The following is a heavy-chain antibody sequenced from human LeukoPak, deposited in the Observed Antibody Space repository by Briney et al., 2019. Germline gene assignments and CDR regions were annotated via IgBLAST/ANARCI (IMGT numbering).Heavy chain of an antibody. CDR2: IWSTGAST. V-gene: IGHV3-23*01. CDR1: GFTFSAFA. Sequence: PEGSLRLSCAASGFTFSAFAMTWVRQAPGKGLEWVATIWSTGASTYYADSVKGRFTISRDNSKNTLYLQMNILTAKDTAVYYCAKGALYGSGSYYSAFDIWGQGTMVTVSS. CDR3: AKGALYGSGSYYSAFDI. D-gene: IGHD3-10*01. J-gene: IGHJ3*02.